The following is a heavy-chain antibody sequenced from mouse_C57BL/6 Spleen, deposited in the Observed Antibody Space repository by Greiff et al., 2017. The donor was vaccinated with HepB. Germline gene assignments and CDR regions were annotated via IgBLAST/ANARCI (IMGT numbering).Heavy chain of an antibody. CDR1: GYTFTSYW. J-gene: IGHJ2*01. CDR2: IDPSDSET. CDR3: ARYNYLDY. Sequence: QVHVKQPGAELVRPGSSVKLSCKASGYTFTSYWMHWVKQRPIQGLEWIGNIDPSDSETHYNQKFKDKATLTVDKSSSTAYMQLSSLTSEDSAVYYCARYNYLDYWGQGTTLTVSS. V-gene: IGHV1-52*01.